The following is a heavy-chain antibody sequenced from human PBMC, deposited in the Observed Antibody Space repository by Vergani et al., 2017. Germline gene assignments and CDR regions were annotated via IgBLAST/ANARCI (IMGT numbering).Heavy chain of an antibody. CDR2: IYHSGST. D-gene: IGHD3-10*02. J-gene: IGHJ4*02. Sequence: QLQLQESGSGLVKPSQTLSLTCAVSGGSISSGGYSWSWIRQPPGKGLEWIGDIYHSGSTYYNPSLKSRVTISVDRSKNHFSLKLSSVTAADTAVYYCAAGSARGVAASVREWGQGTLVTVSS. CDR1: GGSISSGGYS. V-gene: IGHV4-30-2*01. CDR3: AAGSARGVAASVRE.